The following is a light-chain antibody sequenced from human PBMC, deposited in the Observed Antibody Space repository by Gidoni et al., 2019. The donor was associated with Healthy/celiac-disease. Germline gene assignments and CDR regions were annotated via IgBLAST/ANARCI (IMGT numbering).Light chain of an antibody. V-gene: IGKV3-15*01. Sequence: EIVMTQYPATQSMSPGERATLSCRASQSVRSNLARYQQKPGQAPRLLIYGASTRATGIPSRFSGSGSGTEFTLTISSLQSEDFAVYYCQQYNNWFTFGGGTKVEIK. CDR1: QSVRSN. CDR2: GAS. CDR3: QQYNNWFT. J-gene: IGKJ4*01.